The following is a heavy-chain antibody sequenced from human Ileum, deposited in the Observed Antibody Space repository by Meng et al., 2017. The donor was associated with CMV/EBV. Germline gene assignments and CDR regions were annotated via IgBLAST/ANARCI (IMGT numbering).Heavy chain of an antibody. CDR1: DDTFSSFG. D-gene: IGHD2-21*01. CDR2: IGAYSGNT. V-gene: IGHV1-18*01. CDR3: ARDGVIVLDPAPSYTFAMDV. Sequence: ASVKVSCKASDDTFSSFGISWVRQAPGQGLEWMGWIGAYSGNTNYAQNFQGRVNMTTDTSTSTAYMELRSLTSDDTAVYYCARDGVIVLDPAPSYTFAMDVWGQGTTVTVSS. J-gene: IGHJ6*02.